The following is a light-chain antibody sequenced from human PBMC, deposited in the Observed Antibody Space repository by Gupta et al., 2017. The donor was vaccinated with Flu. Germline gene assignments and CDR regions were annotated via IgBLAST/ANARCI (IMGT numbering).Light chain of an antibody. CDR2: AAS. CDR1: QSISSY. V-gene: IGKV1-39*01. Sequence: DIQMTQSPSSLSASVGDRVTITCRASQSISSYLNWYQQKPGKAPKLLIYAASSLQSGVPSRFSGSGSGTDFTLTISRLQPEDFATYHCQQSDSTPWTFGQGTKVEIK. J-gene: IGKJ1*01. CDR3: QQSDSTPWT.